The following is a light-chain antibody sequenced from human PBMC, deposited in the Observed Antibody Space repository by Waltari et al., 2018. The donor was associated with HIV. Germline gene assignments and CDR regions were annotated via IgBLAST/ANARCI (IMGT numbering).Light chain of an antibody. CDR1: TSAVGSYDY. J-gene: IGLJ3*02. V-gene: IGLV2-14*01. Sequence: QSALTPPASVSGSPAPSITFSCTAPTSAVGSYDYVSWYQQHPGKAPKLMIYDVTKRPSGVSDRFSGSKSANTASLTISGLQAEDEADYYCSSYTSSSTLVFGGGTKLSVL. CDR3: SSYTSSSTLV. CDR2: DVT.